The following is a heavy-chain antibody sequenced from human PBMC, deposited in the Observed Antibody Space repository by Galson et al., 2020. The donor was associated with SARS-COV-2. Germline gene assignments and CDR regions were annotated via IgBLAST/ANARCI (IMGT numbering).Heavy chain of an antibody. CDR3: AREAPYSGSGSYYPRVFDY. V-gene: IGHV3-48*03. CDR2: ITSSGSTM. J-gene: IGHJ4*02. CDR1: GFTFSTYE. Sequence: TGGSLRLSCAASGFTFSTYEMNWVRQAPGKGLEWVSYITSSGSTMYYADSVKGRFTISRDNAKNSLYLQMNSLRAEDSALYYCAREAPYSGSGSYYPRVFDYWGQGTLVTVSS. D-gene: IGHD3-10*01.